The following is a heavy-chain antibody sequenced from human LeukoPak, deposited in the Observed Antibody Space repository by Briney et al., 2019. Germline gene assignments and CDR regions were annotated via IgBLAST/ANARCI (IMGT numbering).Heavy chain of an antibody. CDR1: GFTFSSYS. D-gene: IGHD6-6*01. CDR3: ARESQYSYYYTDV. CDR2: ISSSSSYV. J-gene: IGHJ6*03. Sequence: GGSLRLSSAASGFTFSSYSMNWVRQAPGKGLEWVSSISSSSSYVYYADSVRGRFTISRDNAKNSLYLQMNSLRAEDTAVYYCARESQYSYYYTDVWGKGTTVTVSS. V-gene: IGHV3-21*01.